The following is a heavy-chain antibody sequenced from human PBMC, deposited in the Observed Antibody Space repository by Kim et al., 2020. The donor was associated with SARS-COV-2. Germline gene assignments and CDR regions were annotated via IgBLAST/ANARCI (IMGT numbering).Heavy chain of an antibody. J-gene: IGHJ4*02. CDR1: GFTFSNYW. V-gene: IGHV3-74*01. D-gene: IGHD6-13*01. CDR3: ARVQYSSTWYIDY. CDR2: INSDGSRT. Sequence: GGSLRLSCAASGFTFSNYWMHWVRQAPGKGLVWVSRINSDGSRTTYADSVKGRFTISRDNAKNTLYLQVNSLRAEDTAVYYCARVQYSSTWYIDYWGQGALVTVSS.